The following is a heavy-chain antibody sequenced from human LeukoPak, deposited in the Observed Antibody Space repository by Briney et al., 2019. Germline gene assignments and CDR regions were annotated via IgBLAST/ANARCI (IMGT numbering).Heavy chain of an antibody. D-gene: IGHD1-14*01. Sequence: ASVKVSCKASGGTFSSYAISWMRQAPGQGLEWMGRIIPILGIANYAQKFQGRVTITADKSTSTAYMELSSLRSEDTAVYYCARDPPGKQTDYWGQGTLVTVSS. CDR3: ARDPPGKQTDY. J-gene: IGHJ4*02. CDR1: GGTFSSYA. V-gene: IGHV1-69*04. CDR2: IIPILGIA.